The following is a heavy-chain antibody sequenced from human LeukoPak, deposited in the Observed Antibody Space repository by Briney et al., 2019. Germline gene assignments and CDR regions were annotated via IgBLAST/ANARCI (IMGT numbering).Heavy chain of an antibody. CDR2: INHSGST. Sequence: SETLSLTCAVYGGSFSGYYWSWIRQPPGKGLEWIGEINHSGSTNYNPSLKSRVTISVDTSKNQFSLKLSSVTAADTAVYYCARGEEWELLYGYRGQGTLVTVSS. CDR1: GGSFSGYY. CDR3: ARGEEWELLYGY. V-gene: IGHV4-34*01. J-gene: IGHJ4*02. D-gene: IGHD1-26*01.